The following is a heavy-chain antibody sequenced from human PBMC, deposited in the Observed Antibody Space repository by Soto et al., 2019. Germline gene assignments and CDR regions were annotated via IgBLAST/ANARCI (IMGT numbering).Heavy chain of an antibody. CDR1: GFSFSRYA. CDR2: ITGSGGTI. J-gene: IGHJ4*02. D-gene: IGHD2-21*02. Sequence: VQLVESGGGVVQPGRSLRLSCAASGFSFSRYAMIWVRQAPGKRQEWVSGITGSGGTIEYAASVKGRFTISRDNSKNTVDLQMNSLRAEDTAMYYCAKDDVAGDGLWLVADWGQGTLVTVS. CDR3: AKDDVAGDGLWLVAD. V-gene: IGHV3-23*04.